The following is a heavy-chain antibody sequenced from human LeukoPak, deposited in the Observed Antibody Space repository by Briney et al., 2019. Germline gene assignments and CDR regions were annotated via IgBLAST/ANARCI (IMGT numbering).Heavy chain of an antibody. V-gene: IGHV3-11*04. Sequence: PGGSLRLSCAASGFTFTDYYMSWIRQAPGQGLEWISYISSSGSTKYHADSVKGRFTISRDNAKNSLYLQMNSLRAEDTAVYYCARVRGSHAFDYCGQGTLVTVSS. CDR3: ARVRGSHAFDY. CDR2: ISSSGSTK. CDR1: GFTFTDYY. J-gene: IGHJ4*02. D-gene: IGHD1-26*01.